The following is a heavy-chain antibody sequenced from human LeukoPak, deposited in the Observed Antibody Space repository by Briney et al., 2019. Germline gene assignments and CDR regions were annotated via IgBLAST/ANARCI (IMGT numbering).Heavy chain of an antibody. CDR1: GFTFSSYA. CDR2: ISGSGGST. D-gene: IGHD5-24*01. J-gene: IGHJ4*02. V-gene: IGHV3-23*01. CDR3: ARGAGYNYPYYFDY. Sequence: PGGSLRLSCAASGFTFSSYAMSWVRQAPGMGLEWVSAISGSGGSTYYADSVKGRFTISRDNSKDTLYLQMNSLRAEDTAVYYCARGAGYNYPYYFDYWGQGTLVTVSS.